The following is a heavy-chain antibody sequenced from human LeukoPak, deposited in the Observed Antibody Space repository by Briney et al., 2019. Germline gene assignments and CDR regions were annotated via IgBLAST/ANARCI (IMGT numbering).Heavy chain of an antibody. V-gene: IGHV4-4*07. CDR1: GGSISSYS. CDR3: AKDKMDIGSDAFDI. J-gene: IGHJ3*02. Sequence: SETLSLTCTVSGGSISSYSWSWIRQPAGKGLEWIGRIYTSGTTNDNPSLKSRVTISVGKSKNQLSLKLGSVTAADTAVYYCAKDKMDIGSDAFDIWGQGTMLTVSS. D-gene: IGHD1-14*01. CDR2: IYTSGTT.